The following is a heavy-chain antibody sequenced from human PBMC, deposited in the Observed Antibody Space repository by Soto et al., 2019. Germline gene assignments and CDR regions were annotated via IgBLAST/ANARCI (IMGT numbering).Heavy chain of an antibody. CDR2: IYPGDHET. V-gene: IGHV5-51*01. Sequence: ESLKISCQCSGYTFSNFWIGWVRQLPGKGLEWMGIIYPGDHETRYSPSFHGKVTISADKSINTAYLQWNSLEASDTAFYFCARSPRSSPYFDYWGQGALVTVSS. D-gene: IGHD6-13*01. CDR1: GYTFSNFW. J-gene: IGHJ4*02. CDR3: ARSPRSSPYFDY.